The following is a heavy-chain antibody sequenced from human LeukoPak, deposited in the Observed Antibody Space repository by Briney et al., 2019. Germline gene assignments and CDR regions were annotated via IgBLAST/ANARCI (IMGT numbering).Heavy chain of an antibody. CDR2: IYYSGST. Sequence: SETLSLTCTVSGGSISSYYWSWIRRPPGKGLEWIGYIYYSGSTNYNPSLKSRVTISVDTSKNQFSLKLSSVTAADTAVYYCARRSAGYYYYYMDVWGKGTTFTVSS. V-gene: IGHV4-59*08. CDR3: ARRSAGYYYYYMDV. J-gene: IGHJ6*03. D-gene: IGHD6-19*01. CDR1: GGSISSYY.